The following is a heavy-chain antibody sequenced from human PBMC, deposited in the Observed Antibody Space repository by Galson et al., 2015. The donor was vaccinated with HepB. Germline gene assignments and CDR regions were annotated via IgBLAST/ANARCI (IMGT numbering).Heavy chain of an antibody. CDR3: ARAKYLYSTFDY. V-gene: IGHV1-2*04. CDR2: INPNSGGT. D-gene: IGHD5-18*01. J-gene: IGHJ4*02. Sequence: SVKVSCKASGYTFTGYYMHWVRQAPGQGLEWMGWINPNSGGTNYAQKFQDWVTITRDTSISTAYMELSRLRSDDTAVYFCARAKYLYSTFDYWGQGALVTVSS. CDR1: GYTFTGYY.